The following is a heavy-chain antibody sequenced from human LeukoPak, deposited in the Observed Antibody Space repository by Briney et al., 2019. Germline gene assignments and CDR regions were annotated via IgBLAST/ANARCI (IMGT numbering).Heavy chain of an antibody. D-gene: IGHD5-24*01. CDR3: ARDNSVRDEAWWFNP. CDR1: GYTFNNYG. CDR2: ISAYNGHT. Sequence: ASVKVSCKASGYTFNNYGISWVRQAPGQGLEWMGWISAYNGHTKYAQKFQGRVTLTRDMSTSTDYLELSSLRSEDTAVYYCARDNSVRDEAWWFNPWGQGTLVTVSS. V-gene: IGHV1-18*01. J-gene: IGHJ5*02.